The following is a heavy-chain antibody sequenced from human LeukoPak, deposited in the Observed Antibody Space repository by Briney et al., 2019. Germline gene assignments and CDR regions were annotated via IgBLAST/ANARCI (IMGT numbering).Heavy chain of an antibody. V-gene: IGHV1-46*01. CDR3: ASRYYYDSSGYGRGAFDI. J-gene: IGHJ3*02. Sequence: EASVKVSCKAFGYTFTSYYMHWVRQAPGQGLEWMGIINPSGGSTSYAQKFQGRVTMTRDMSTSTVYMELSSLRSEDTAVYYCASRYYYDSSGYGRGAFDIWGQGTMVTVSS. D-gene: IGHD3-22*01. CDR2: INPSGGST. CDR1: GYTFTSYY.